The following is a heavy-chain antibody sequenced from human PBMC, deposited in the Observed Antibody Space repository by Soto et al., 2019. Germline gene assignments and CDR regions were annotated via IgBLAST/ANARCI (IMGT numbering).Heavy chain of an antibody. Sequence: QVQLQQSAPGLVKPSQTLSLTCAISGDTVSSNSAAWNWIRQSPSRGLEWLGRTYYRSKWYNDYAVSVKSRITINPDTSEKQCSMQLNSVTPEDTGVYYCERTMHCGGDCHEGFDPWGQGTLVTVSS. CDR3: ERTMHCGGDCHEGFDP. CDR2: TYYRSKWYN. J-gene: IGHJ5*02. D-gene: IGHD2-21*02. CDR1: GDTVSSNSAA. V-gene: IGHV6-1*02.